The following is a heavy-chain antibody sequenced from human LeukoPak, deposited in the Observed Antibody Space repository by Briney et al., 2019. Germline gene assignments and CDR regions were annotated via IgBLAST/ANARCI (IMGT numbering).Heavy chain of an antibody. V-gene: IGHV1-46*01. J-gene: IGHJ4*02. Sequence: ASVKVSCKASGYTFTNYYLHWVRQGPGQGLEWMGIINPNDGSTSYGQKFQRRVTMTRDTSTSTVYMDVSSLRSEETAVYYCARDLPRGPANYWGQGTLVTVSS. D-gene: IGHD2-2*01. CDR2: INPNDGST. CDR3: ARDLPRGPANY. CDR1: GYTFTNYY.